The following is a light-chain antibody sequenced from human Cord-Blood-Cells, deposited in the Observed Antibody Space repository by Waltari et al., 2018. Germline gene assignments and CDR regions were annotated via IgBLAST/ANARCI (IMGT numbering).Light chain of an antibody. V-gene: IGLV2-23*01. CDR2: EGS. Sequence: QSALTQPASVSGSPGQSITISCTGTSSDVGRSHLVSWYQQHPGKAPKLIIYEGSKRPSGVSNRFSGSKSGNTASLTISGLQAEDEADYYCCSYAGSSTYVFGTGTKVTVL. CDR3: CSYAGSSTYV. J-gene: IGLJ1*01. CDR1: SSDVGRSHL.